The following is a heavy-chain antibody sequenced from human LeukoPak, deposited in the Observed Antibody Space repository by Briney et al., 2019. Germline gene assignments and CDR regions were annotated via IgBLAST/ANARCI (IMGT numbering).Heavy chain of an antibody. CDR2: IYYSGST. V-gene: IGHV4-34*01. D-gene: IGHD6-13*01. Sequence: PSETLSLTCAVYGGSFSGYYWSWIRQPPGKGLEWIGSIYYSGSTYYNPSLKSRVTISVDTSKNQFSLKLSSVTAADTAVYYCARQHYSSSWGYYYYYMDVWGKGTTVTVSS. CDR1: GGSFSGYY. J-gene: IGHJ6*03. CDR3: ARQHYSSSWGYYYYYMDV.